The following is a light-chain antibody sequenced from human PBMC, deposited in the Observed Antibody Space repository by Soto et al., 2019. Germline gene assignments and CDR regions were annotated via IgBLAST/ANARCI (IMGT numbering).Light chain of an antibody. V-gene: IGKV1-39*01. J-gene: IGKJ4*01. Sequence: DIQMTQSPSSLSASVGDRVTITCRASQSITNYLNWYQQRPGKAPKLLIYDTFSLQSGVPSMFSGSGSGTDFTLTISSLPPEDFATYYCQQSYSIPSFGGGTKVEI. CDR3: QQSYSIPS. CDR1: QSITNY. CDR2: DTF.